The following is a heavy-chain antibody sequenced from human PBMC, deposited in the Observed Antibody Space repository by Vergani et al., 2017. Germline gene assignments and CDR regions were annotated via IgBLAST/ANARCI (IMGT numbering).Heavy chain of an antibody. J-gene: IGHJ6*02. V-gene: IGHV3-30*06. D-gene: IGHD3-22*01. CDR3: ARDMSYDSSGYYYPLFYYYYYGMDV. Sequence: QVQLVESGGGVVQPGGSLRLSCAASGFTFSSYGMHWVRQAPGKGLEWVAVISYDGSNKYYADSVKGRFTISRDNSKNTLYLQMNSLRAEDTAVYYCARDMSYDSSGYYYPLFYYYYYGMDVWGQGTTVTVSS. CDR2: ISYDGSNK. CDR1: GFTFSSYG.